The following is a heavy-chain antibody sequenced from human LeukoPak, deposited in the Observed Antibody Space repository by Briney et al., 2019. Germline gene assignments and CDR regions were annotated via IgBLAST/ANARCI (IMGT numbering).Heavy chain of an antibody. D-gene: IGHD2-2*01. V-gene: IGHV3-23*01. CDR2: ISGSGGST. Sequence: PGGSLRLSCAASGFTFSSYAMSWVRQAPGKGLEWVSAISGSGGSTYYADSVKGRFTISRDNSKNTLYLQMNSLRAEDTAVYYCAKEAVVVPAAMTYYYYYYMDVWGKGTTVTISS. CDR1: GFTFSSYA. CDR3: AKEAVVVPAAMTYYYYYYMDV. J-gene: IGHJ6*03.